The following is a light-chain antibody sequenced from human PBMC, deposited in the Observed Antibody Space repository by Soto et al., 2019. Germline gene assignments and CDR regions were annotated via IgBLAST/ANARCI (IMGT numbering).Light chain of an antibody. CDR1: QSVSSN. CDR3: QQYNIWWA. Sequence: IVMTQSPATLSVSPGERATLSCRASQSVSSNLAWYQQKPGQAPRLLIYAASTRATGIPARFSGSGSGTEFTLAISSLQSEDFAVYYCQQYNIWWAFGQGTKVDIK. V-gene: IGKV3-15*01. J-gene: IGKJ1*01. CDR2: AAS.